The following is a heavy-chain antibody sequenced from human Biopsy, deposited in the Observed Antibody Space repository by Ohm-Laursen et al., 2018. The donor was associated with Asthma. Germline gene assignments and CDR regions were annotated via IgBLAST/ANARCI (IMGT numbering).Heavy chain of an antibody. CDR3: ARHDHRWDTYADF. Sequence: SATLSLTCTVSAGSITSSSYYWGWIRQPPGKGLEWIGSMYYGETTYYSPSLKSRLTISVDTSKNQFSQVLSCVTAADTAVYYCARHDHRWDTYADFWGRGTLVTVSS. D-gene: IGHD2-2*01. CDR1: AGSITSSSYY. CDR2: MYYGETT. V-gene: IGHV4-39*01. J-gene: IGHJ4*02.